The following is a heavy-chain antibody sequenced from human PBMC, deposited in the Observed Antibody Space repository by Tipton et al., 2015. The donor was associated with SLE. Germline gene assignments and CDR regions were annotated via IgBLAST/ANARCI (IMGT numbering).Heavy chain of an antibody. Sequence: TLSLTCTVSGDSISSGDYYWSWIRRHPGKGLEWLGYIYFSGSTYYNPSLKGRITISVDTTKNQFSLKLSSVTAADTAIYYCARSQYYYGTRTFDYWGQGTLVTVSS. V-gene: IGHV4-31*03. J-gene: IGHJ4*02. CDR3: ARSQYYYGTRTFDY. D-gene: IGHD3-10*01. CDR1: GDSISSGDYY. CDR2: IYFSGST.